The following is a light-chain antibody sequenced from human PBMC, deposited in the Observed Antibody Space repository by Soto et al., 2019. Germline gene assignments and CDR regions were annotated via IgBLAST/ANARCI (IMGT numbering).Light chain of an antibody. CDR3: ETWDNNTRV. CDR1: SGHSSYI. J-gene: IGLJ3*02. Sequence: QPVLTQSSSASASLGSSVKLTCTLSSGHSSYIIARQQQQPGQAPRYLMKLEGSGSYNKGSGVSDRFSGSSSGADRYLTIYNLQFDDEADYSCETWDNNTRVFGGGTKVTVL. V-gene: IGLV4-60*02. CDR2: LEGSGSY.